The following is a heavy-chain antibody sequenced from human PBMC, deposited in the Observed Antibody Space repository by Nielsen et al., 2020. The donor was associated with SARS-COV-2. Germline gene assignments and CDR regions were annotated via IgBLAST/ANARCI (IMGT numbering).Heavy chain of an antibody. CDR3: ARRTDYYDSSGYYYLSGWFDP. J-gene: IGHJ5*02. CDR1: GYSFTSYW. D-gene: IGHD3-22*01. Sequence: GESLKISCKGSGYSFTSYWIGWVRQMPGKGLEWMGIIYPGDSDTRYSPSIQGQVTISADKSISTAYLQWSSLKASDTAMYYCARRTDYYDSSGYYYLSGWFDPWGQGTLVTVSS. V-gene: IGHV5-51*01. CDR2: IYPGDSDT.